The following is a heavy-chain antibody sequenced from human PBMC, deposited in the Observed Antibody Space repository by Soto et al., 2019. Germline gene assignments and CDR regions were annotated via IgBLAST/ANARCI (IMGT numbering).Heavy chain of an antibody. V-gene: IGHV6-1*01. J-gene: IGHJ6*02. CDR2: TYYRSKWYN. CDR3: AVGGVPAETHYYYGMDV. D-gene: IGHD2-2*01. CDR1: VDIVSSNSAA. Sequence: SQTLSLTCAISVDIVSSNSAAWNWIRQSPSRGLEWLGRTYYRSKWYNDYAVSVKSRITINPDTSKNQFSLQLNSVTPEDTAVDYCAVGGVPAETHYYYGMDVWGQGTTVTVSS.